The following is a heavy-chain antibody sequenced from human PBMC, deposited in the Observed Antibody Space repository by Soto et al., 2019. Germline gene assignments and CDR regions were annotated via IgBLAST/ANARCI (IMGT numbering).Heavy chain of an antibody. CDR1: GYTFTNYA. D-gene: IGHD2-2*01. J-gene: IGHJ6*03. CDR2: INAGNGNT. CDR3: ARGHLAVVPVASWFYYMDV. V-gene: IGHV1-3*01. Sequence: ASVKVSCKASGYTFTNYAVHWVRQAPGQRLEWMGWINAGNGNTRFSQNLQGRVTITRDTSARTVYMELSSLRSEHTAVYYCARGHLAVVPVASWFYYMDVWGKGTTVTVSS.